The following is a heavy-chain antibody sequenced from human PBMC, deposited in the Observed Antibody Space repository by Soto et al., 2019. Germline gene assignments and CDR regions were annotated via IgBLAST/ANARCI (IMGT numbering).Heavy chain of an antibody. CDR3: AREGTYCSGGSCYPHFDY. J-gene: IGHJ4*02. D-gene: IGHD2-15*01. Sequence: QVQLVESGGGVVQPGRSLRLSCAASGFTFSSYGMHWVRQAPGKGLEWVAVIWYDGSNKYYADSVKGRFTISRDNSNNTLSLQMNSLRAEDTAVYYCAREGTYCSGGSCYPHFDYWGQGTLVTVSS. CDR2: IWYDGSNK. V-gene: IGHV3-33*01. CDR1: GFTFSSYG.